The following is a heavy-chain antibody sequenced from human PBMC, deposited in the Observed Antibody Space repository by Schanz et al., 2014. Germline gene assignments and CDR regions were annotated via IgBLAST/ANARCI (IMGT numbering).Heavy chain of an antibody. CDR3: TTETIAMAGTFSI. D-gene: IGHD6-19*01. J-gene: IGHJ4*02. Sequence: QVQLVQSGAEVKKPGASMKVSCKASGRTFIVYHVLHWVRQAPGQGLEWMGRINTNTGNPTYAQGFTGRFVFSLDTSVSTAYLQISSLKAEDTAAYYCTTETIAMAGTFSIWGQGTLVTVSS. CDR2: INTNTGNP. V-gene: IGHV7-4-1*02. CDR1: GRTFIVYHV.